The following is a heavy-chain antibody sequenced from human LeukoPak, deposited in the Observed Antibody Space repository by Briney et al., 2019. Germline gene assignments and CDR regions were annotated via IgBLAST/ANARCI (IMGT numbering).Heavy chain of an antibody. CDR3: ARSRRVGNGEYPDY. CDR2: INPNTGDT. CDR1: GYTFTGYY. J-gene: IGHJ4*02. V-gene: IGHV1-2*02. D-gene: IGHD3-10*01. Sequence: ASVKVSCKASGYTFTGYYMHWVRKTPGQGLEWMGWINPNTGDTNYGRKFQGRVTMTRDTSINTAYMELRSLRSDDTAVYYCARSRRVGNGEYPDYWGQGTLVTVSS.